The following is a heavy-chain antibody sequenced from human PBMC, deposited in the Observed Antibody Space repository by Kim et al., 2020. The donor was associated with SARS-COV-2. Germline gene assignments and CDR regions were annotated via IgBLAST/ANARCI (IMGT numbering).Heavy chain of an antibody. J-gene: IGHJ4*01. V-gene: IGHV3-23*01. D-gene: IGHD4-4*01. CDR1: GFTFSTYA. CDR2: ISGDGKTT. CDR3: AKRAENYSPGYQFDY. Sequence: GGSLRLSCAASGFTFSTYAMSWVRQAPGRGLEWVSSISGDGKTTYYADSVKGRFTISRDNSKNTLYVQMSSLRGDDTAVYYCAKRAENYSPGYQFDYWG.